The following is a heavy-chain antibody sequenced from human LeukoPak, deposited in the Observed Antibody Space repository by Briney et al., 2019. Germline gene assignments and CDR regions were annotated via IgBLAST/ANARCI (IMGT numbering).Heavy chain of an antibody. CDR2: IIPIFGTA. Sequence: ASVKVSCKASGGTFSSYAISWVRQAPGQGLEWMGRIIPIFGTANYAQKFQDRVTITTDESTSTAYMELSSLRSEDTAVYYCARGRADVTTREFDYWGQGTLVTVSS. V-gene: IGHV1-69*05. D-gene: IGHD4-11*01. J-gene: IGHJ4*02. CDR1: GGTFSSYA. CDR3: ARGRADVTTREFDY.